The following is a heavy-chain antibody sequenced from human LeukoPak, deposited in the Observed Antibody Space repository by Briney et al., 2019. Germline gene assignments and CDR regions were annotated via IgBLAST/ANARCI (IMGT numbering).Heavy chain of an antibody. D-gene: IGHD3-10*01. Sequence: GESLKISCKGSGFHFTDYWIGWVRPLPGKGLEWMGIIYPGDSDTRYSPSFQGQVTISADRSINTAYLQWSSLRASDTAMYYCAREYYGSGDFWGQGTLVTVSS. J-gene: IGHJ4*02. CDR2: IYPGDSDT. V-gene: IGHV5-51*01. CDR3: AREYYGSGDF. CDR1: GFHFTDYW.